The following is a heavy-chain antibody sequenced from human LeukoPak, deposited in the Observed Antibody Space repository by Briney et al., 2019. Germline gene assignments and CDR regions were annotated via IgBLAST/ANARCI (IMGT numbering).Heavy chain of an antibody. V-gene: IGHV3-66*01. CDR2: IYSGGRT. Sequence: PGGSLRLSCAASGFTVSSNYMSWDRQAPGKGMEWVSVIYSGGRTYYADSVKGRFTISRDNSKNTLYLQMNSLRVEDTAVYYCAQAPTTSRGAFDIWGQGTMVTVSS. D-gene: IGHD4-17*01. CDR3: AQAPTTSRGAFDI. CDR1: GFTVSSNY. J-gene: IGHJ3*02.